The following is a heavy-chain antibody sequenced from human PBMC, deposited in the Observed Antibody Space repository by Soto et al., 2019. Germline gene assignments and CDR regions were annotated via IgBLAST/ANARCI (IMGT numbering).Heavy chain of an antibody. J-gene: IGHJ4*02. Sequence: EVQLVESGGGLVQPGRSLRLSCAASGFTFDDYAMHWVRQAPGKGLEWVSGISWSSGSIGYADSVKGRFTISRDNAKNSLYLQMNSLRAEDTALYYCAKDSSSSWYSRFDYWGQGTLVTVSS. D-gene: IGHD6-13*01. CDR2: ISWSSGSI. V-gene: IGHV3-9*01. CDR3: AKDSSSSWYSRFDY. CDR1: GFTFDDYA.